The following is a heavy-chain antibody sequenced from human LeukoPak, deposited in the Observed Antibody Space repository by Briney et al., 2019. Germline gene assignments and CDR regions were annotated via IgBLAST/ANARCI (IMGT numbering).Heavy chain of an antibody. V-gene: IGHV3-23*01. CDR1: GFTFSSYA. D-gene: IGHD6-19*01. CDR2: FSGSGGST. CDR3: AKIAGYSSGWVGRDV. Sequence: GGSLRLSCAASGFTFSSYAMRWVRQARGKGLEWVSAFSGSGGSTYYADSVKGRSTISRDNSKNTLYLQMNSLRAEDTAVYYCAKIAGYSSGWVGRDVSGKGTTVTVSS. J-gene: IGHJ6*04.